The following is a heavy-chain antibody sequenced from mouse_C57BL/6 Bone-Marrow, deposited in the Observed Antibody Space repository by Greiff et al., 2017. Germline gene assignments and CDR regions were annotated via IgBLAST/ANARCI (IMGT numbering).Heavy chain of an antibody. V-gene: IGHV5-6*01. CDR2: ISSGSGYT. D-gene: IGHD2-3*01. CDR3: ARRPHDGYYGDFDV. J-gene: IGHJ1*03. Sequence: EVQLVESGRDLVKPGASLKLSCAASGYTFSSYGMSWVRQTPDKRLEWVATISSGSGYTCYPDSVKGRFTISIDNAKTTLYLQMSSLKSEDTAMYYSARRPHDGYYGDFDVWGTGTTVTVSS. CDR1: GYTFSSYG.